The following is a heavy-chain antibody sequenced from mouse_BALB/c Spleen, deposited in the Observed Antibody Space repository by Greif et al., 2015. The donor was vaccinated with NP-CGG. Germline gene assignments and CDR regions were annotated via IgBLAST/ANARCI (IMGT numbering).Heavy chain of an antibody. CDR1: GFAFSSYD. D-gene: IGHD4-1*01. V-gene: IGHV5-9*02. CDR2: ISSGGSYT. J-gene: IGHJ4*01. CDR3: ARQNWDVDYAMDY. Sequence: VQLVESGGGLVKPGGSLKLSCAASGFAFSSYDMSWVRQTPEKRLEWVATISSGGSYTYYPDSVKGRFTISRDNARNXLYLQMSSLRSEDTALYYCARQNWDVDYAMDYWGQGTSVTVSS.